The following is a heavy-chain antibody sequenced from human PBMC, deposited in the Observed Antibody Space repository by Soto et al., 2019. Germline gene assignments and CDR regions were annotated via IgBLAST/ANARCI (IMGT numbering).Heavy chain of an antibody. D-gene: IGHD6-6*01. Sequence: GGSLRLSCAASGFTFSSYAMSWVRQAPGKGLEWVSAISGSGGSTYYADSVKGRFTISRDNSKNTLYLQMNSLRAEDTAVYYCAKSFQLVRPVDYYYGMDVWGQGTTVTVSS. CDR3: AKSFQLVRPVDYYYGMDV. V-gene: IGHV3-23*01. CDR2: ISGSGGST. J-gene: IGHJ6*02. CDR1: GFTFSSYA.